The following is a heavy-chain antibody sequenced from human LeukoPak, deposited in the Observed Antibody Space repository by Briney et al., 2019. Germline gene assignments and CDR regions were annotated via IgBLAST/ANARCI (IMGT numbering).Heavy chain of an antibody. CDR1: GVSISSSNFY. D-gene: IGHD6-13*01. V-gene: IGHV4-39*01. Sequence: PSETLSLTCTVSGVSISSSNFYWLWLRPPPGKGREGIGSIYYSGNTYDNASLKSQVSIYIATSKNQFSLRLTSVTAADTAVYYCARQVGSSWYSSDYYYMDVWGKGTTVTVSS. J-gene: IGHJ6*03. CDR3: ARQVGSSWYSSDYYYMDV. CDR2: IYYSGNT.